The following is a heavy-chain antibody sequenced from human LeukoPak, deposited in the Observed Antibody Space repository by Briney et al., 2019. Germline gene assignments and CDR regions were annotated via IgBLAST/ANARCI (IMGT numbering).Heavy chain of an antibody. Sequence: PGGSLRLSGAASGFTFSTYGIHWVRQAPGKGLEWVALISFDGSDKDYTDSAKGRFTISRDNSKNTVYLSVNSLRPEDTAMYYCARSGEQWMAFIPLDLWGQGTLVTVSS. CDR2: ISFDGSDK. D-gene: IGHD6-19*01. CDR3: ARSGEQWMAFIPLDL. J-gene: IGHJ4*02. CDR1: GFTFSTYG. V-gene: IGHV3-30*19.